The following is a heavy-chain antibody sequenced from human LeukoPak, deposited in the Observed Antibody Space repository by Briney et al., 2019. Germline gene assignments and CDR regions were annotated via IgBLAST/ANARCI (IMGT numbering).Heavy chain of an antibody. CDR1: GGSISSYY. CDR2: INHSGST. D-gene: IGHD3-22*01. CDR3: ARGPKKYYYESSGYYREYFQH. V-gene: IGHV4-34*01. Sequence: SETLSLTCTVSGGSISSYYWSWIRQPAGKGLEWIGEINHSGSTNYIPSLKSRVTISVDTSKNQFSLKLSSLTAADTAVYYCARGPKKYYYESSGYYREYFQHWGQGTLVTVSS. J-gene: IGHJ1*01.